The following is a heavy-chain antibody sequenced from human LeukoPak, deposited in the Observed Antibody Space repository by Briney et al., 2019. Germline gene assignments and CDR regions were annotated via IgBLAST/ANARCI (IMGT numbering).Heavy chain of an antibody. CDR1: GGSISSYY. J-gene: IGHJ5*02. Sequence: SETLSLTCTVSGGSISSYYWSWIRQPPGKGLEWIGYIYYSGSTNYNPSLKSRVTISVDTSKNQFSLKLSSVTAADTAVYYCARGQARLSWFDPWGQGTLVTVSS. CDR3: ARGQARLSWFDP. D-gene: IGHD6-19*01. CDR2: IYYSGST. V-gene: IGHV4-59*01.